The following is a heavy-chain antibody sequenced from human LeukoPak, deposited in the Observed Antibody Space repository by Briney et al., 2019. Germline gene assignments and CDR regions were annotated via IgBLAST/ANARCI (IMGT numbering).Heavy chain of an antibody. Sequence: GGSLRLSCAASGFTFSSSTMNWVRQAPGQGLEWVSSISSSSSNTHYADSVKGRFTISRDSAKNSLYLQMNSLRDEDTAVYYCVYGDNRGYWGQGTLVTVSS. D-gene: IGHD4-17*01. J-gene: IGHJ4*02. CDR2: ISSSSSNT. CDR1: GFTFSSST. V-gene: IGHV3-21*01. CDR3: VYGDNRGY.